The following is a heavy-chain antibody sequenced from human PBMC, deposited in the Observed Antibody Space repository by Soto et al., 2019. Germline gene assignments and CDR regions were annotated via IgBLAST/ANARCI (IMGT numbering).Heavy chain of an antibody. CDR2: ISGSGGST. D-gene: IGHD4-4*01. J-gene: IGHJ4*02. V-gene: IGHV3-23*01. Sequence: GGSLRLSCAASGFTFSSYAMSWVRQAPGKGLEWVSAISGSGGSTYYADSVKGRFTISRDNSKNTLYLQMNSLRAEDTAVYYCAKDLTLYNSNYAIDYWGQGTLVTVSS. CDR1: GFTFSSYA. CDR3: AKDLTLYNSNYAIDY.